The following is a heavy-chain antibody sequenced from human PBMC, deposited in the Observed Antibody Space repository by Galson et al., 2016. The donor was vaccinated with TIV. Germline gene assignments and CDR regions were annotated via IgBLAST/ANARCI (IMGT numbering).Heavy chain of an antibody. CDR2: IKEDGSEK. D-gene: IGHD6-19*01. CDR1: GFSSSTSW. Sequence: SLRLSCAASGFSSSTSWINWVRQAPGKGLEWLAMIKEDGSEKGYVDSVKGRFTISRDAASDSVYLQMNSLRAEDTAVYYCARGSGWTHDYWGQGTLVTVSS. CDR3: ARGSGWTHDY. V-gene: IGHV3-7*04. J-gene: IGHJ4*02.